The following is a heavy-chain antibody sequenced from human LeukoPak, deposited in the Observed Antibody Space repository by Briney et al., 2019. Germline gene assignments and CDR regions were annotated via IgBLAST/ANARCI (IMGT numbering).Heavy chain of an antibody. J-gene: IGHJ4*02. D-gene: IGHD2-2*01. CDR2: ISGSSSTI. CDR3: ARRGECTSSTCYYFDN. V-gene: IGHV3-11*01. Sequence: GGSLRVSCAASGFTFSHYYMTWIRQARGQGLEWVSYISGSSSTIYYADSAKGRFTISRDNSKNSLYLQMNSLRAEDTAVYYCARRGECTSSTCYYFDNWGQGVQVTVSS. CDR1: GFTFSHYY.